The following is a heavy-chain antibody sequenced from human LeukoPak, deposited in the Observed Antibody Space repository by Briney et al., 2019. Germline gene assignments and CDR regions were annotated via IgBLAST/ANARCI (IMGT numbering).Heavy chain of an antibody. D-gene: IGHD5-18*01. V-gene: IGHV3-74*01. Sequence: QAGGSLRLSCAASGFTLSRFWMHWVRQAPGKGLVWVSRINSDGTSTSYADSVKGRFTISKDNAKNTLYLQMNSLRADDTAVYYCARGNYGYGNFDYWGQGTPVTVSS. CDR2: INSDGTST. CDR1: GFTLSRFW. CDR3: ARGNYGYGNFDY. J-gene: IGHJ4*02.